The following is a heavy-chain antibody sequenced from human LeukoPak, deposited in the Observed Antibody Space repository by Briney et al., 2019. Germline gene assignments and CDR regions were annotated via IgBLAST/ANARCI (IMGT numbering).Heavy chain of an antibody. J-gene: IGHJ4*02. Sequence: PGGSLRLSCAASGFTFSSYWMHWVRQAPGKGLVWVSRVNGDGSDSSYADSVKGRFTISRDNSKNTLYLQMDSLRGEDTAIYYCANYMQRSPFDYWGQGTLVTVSS. CDR2: VNGDGSDS. V-gene: IGHV3-74*01. CDR3: ANYMQRSPFDY. CDR1: GFTFSSYW. D-gene: IGHD1-7*01.